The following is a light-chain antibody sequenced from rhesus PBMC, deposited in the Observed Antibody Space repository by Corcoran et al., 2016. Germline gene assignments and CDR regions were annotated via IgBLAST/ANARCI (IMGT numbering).Light chain of an antibody. J-gene: IGKJ3*01. Sequence: DIQMTQSPSSLSASVGDTVTITCRASQGISSYLNWFQQKPGKAPKLLIYAASSLQSGVPSRFSGSGSGTDFTLTIRSLQPEDFAAYYCQQHDSHPFTFGRGTKLDIK. CDR1: QGISSY. CDR2: AAS. CDR3: QQHDSHPFT. V-gene: IGKV1-28*03.